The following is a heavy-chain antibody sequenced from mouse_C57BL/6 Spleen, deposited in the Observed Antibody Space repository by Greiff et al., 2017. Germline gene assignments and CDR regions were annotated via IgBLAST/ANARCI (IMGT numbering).Heavy chain of an antibody. J-gene: IGHJ3*01. CDR2: ISSGSSTI. D-gene: IGHD2-10*02. CDR3: ARPSNLAWFAY. Sequence: DVQLVESGGGLVKPGGSLKLSCAASGFTFSDYGMHWVRQAPEKGLEWVAYISSGSSTIYYADTVKGRFTISRDNAKNTLFLQMTSLRSEDTAMYYCARPSNLAWFAYWGQGTLVTVSA. V-gene: IGHV5-17*01. CDR1: GFTFSDYG.